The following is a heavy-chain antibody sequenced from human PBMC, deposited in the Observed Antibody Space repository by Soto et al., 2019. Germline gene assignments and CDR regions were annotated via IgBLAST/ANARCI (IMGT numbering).Heavy chain of an antibody. D-gene: IGHD2-8*02. CDR3: ARLVEVGLDPWYFDL. CDR2: IKQDGSEK. Sequence: EVQLVESGGGLVQPGGSLRLSCAASGFTFSSYWMSWVRQAPGKGLEWVANIKQDGSEKYYVDSVKGRFTISRDNAKNSLYLQMNSLRAEDTAVYYCARLVEVGLDPWYFDLCGRGTLVTVSS. J-gene: IGHJ2*01. CDR1: GFTFSSYW. V-gene: IGHV3-7*01.